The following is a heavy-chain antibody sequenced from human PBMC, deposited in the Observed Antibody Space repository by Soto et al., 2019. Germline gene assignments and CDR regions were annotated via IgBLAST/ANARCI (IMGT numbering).Heavy chain of an antibody. CDR3: AAGGGLPRYY. V-gene: IGHV4-59*04. D-gene: IGHD5-12*01. CDR1: GGSISSYY. J-gene: IGHJ4*02. Sequence: SETLSLTCTVSGGSISSYYWSWIRQPPGKGLEWIGYIYHSGSTYYNPSLKSRVTISVDRSKNQFSLKLSSVAAADTAVYYCAAGGGLPRYYWGQGTLVTVSS. CDR2: IYHSGST.